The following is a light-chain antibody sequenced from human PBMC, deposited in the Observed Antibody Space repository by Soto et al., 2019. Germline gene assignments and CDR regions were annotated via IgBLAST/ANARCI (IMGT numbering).Light chain of an antibody. J-gene: IGKJ2*01. Sequence: EIVMTQSPATLSASPGERATLSCRASQSVSSNLAWYQQKPGQAPRLLIYGASTRATGIPARFSGSGSGTEFTLTISSLQSEDFAVYYCQQYNNWLFGQGTKLEIK. CDR3: QQYNNWL. CDR2: GAS. V-gene: IGKV3-15*01. CDR1: QSVSSN.